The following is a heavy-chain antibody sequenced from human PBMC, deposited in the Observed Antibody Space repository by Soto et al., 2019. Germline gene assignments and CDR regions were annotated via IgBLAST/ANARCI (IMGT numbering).Heavy chain of an antibody. V-gene: IGHV3-30*18. CDR3: AKDRQWLEYYFDY. D-gene: IGHD6-19*01. CDR2: ISYDGSNK. CDR1: GFTFSIYG. Sequence: GGSLRLSCAASGFTFSIYGMHWFRQAPGKGLEWVAVISYDGSNKYYADSVKGRFTISRDNSKNTLYLQMNSLRAEDTAVYYCAKDRQWLEYYFDYWGQGTLVTVSS. J-gene: IGHJ4*02.